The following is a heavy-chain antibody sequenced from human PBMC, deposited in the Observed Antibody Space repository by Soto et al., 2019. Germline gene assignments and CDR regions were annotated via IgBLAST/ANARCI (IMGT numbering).Heavy chain of an antibody. D-gene: IGHD1-1*01. V-gene: IGHV1-2*02. CDR3: ARVAGHKNARFDT. CDR1: GYSFTKYH. J-gene: IGHJ4*02. CDR2: SNPGSGDT. Sequence: QVQLVQSGAEVKKPGASVKVSCKASGYSFTKYHVHWVRQAPGQGLEWMGWSNPGSGDTNQAQKFQGRVTMTGDTSSPTTYRELNSLTSDDTAVYYCARVAGHKNARFDTWGQGALVTVSS.